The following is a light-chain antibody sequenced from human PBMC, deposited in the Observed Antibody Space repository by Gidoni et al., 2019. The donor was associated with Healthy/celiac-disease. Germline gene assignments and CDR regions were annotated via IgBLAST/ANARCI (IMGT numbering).Light chain of an antibody. J-gene: IGLJ1*01. CDR2: QDS. CDR1: KWGDKY. Sequence: SYELTPPPSVSVSTGQTASITCSGDKWGDKYACWYQQKPGQSPVLVIYQDSKRPSGVPERFSGSNSGNTATLTISGTQAMDEADYYCQAWDSSTHAFGTGTKVTVL. V-gene: IGLV3-1*01. CDR3: QAWDSSTHA.